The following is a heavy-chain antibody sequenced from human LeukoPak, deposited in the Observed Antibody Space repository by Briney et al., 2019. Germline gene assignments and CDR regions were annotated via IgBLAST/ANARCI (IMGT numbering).Heavy chain of an antibody. CDR3: TTKGGFAD. Sequence: PGGSLRLSCAASGLSFSSYEMNWVRQAPGKGLEWISYISSTGSAIFYADSVKGRFTISRDNAKNSLYPQMNSLRAEDTAFYYCTTKGGFADWGQGTLVTVSS. CDR2: ISSTGSAI. J-gene: IGHJ4*02. D-gene: IGHD5-12*01. V-gene: IGHV3-48*03. CDR1: GLSFSSYE.